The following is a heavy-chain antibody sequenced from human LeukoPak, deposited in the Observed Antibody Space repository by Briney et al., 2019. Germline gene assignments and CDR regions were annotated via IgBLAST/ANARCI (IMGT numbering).Heavy chain of an antibody. D-gene: IGHD3-22*01. CDR1: GFTFSSYS. CDR3: ARGQSSRGLDYYDSSGTKHSGY. CDR2: ISSSSSYI. Sequence: GGSLRFSCAASGFTFSSYSMNWVRQAPGKGLEWVSSISSSSSYIYYADSVKGRFTISRDNAKNSLYLQMNSLRAEDTAVYYCARGQSSRGLDYYDSSGTKHSGYWGQGTLVTVSS. J-gene: IGHJ4*02. V-gene: IGHV3-21*01.